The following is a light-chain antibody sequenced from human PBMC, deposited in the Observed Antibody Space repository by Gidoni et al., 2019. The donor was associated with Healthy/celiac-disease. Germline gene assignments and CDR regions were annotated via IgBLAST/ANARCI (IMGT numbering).Light chain of an antibody. V-gene: IGKV4-1*01. CDR3: QQYYSTPRT. CDR1: QSILYSSNNKNY. J-gene: IGKJ1*01. Sequence: DIVMTQSPDSLAVSLAERATINCKSSQSILYSSNNKNYLAWYQQKPGQPPKLLIYWASTRESGVPDRFSGSGSGTDFTLTSSSLQAEDVAVYYCQQYYSTPRTFGQXTKVEIK. CDR2: WAS.